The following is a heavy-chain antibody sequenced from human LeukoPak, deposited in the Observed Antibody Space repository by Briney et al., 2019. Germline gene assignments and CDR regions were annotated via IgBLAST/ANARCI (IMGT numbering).Heavy chain of an antibody. D-gene: IGHD3-22*01. CDR2: IYYSGST. Sequence: SETLSLTCTVSGGSISSGGYYWSWIRQHPGKGLEWIGYIYYSGSTYYNPSLKSRVTISVDTSKNQFSLKLSSVTAADTAVYYCARDQAFTYYYDSSGYYRARGKVPEGTAFDIWGQGTMVTVSS. J-gene: IGHJ3*02. CDR1: GGSISSGGYY. V-gene: IGHV4-31*03. CDR3: ARDQAFTYYYDSSGYYRARGKVPEGTAFDI.